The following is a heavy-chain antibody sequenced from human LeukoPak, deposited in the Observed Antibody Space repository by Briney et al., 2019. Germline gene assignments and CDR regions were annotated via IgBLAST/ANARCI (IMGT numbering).Heavy chain of an antibody. CDR3: AKDPTITKYSMDV. CDR1: GDSISNYY. CDR2: LHYGGST. V-gene: IGHV4-59*12. J-gene: IGHJ6*02. Sequence: PSETLSLTCAVSGDSISNYYWSWIRQPPGKGLEWLVYLHYGGSTNYNPSLKSRVTVSVDTSKNQFSLKLNSVTAADTAVYYCAKDPTITKYSMDVWGQGTTVTVSS. D-gene: IGHD5-12*01.